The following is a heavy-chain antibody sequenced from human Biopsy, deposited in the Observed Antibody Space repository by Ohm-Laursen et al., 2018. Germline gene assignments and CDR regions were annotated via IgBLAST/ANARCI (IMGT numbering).Heavy chain of an antibody. CDR3: ARGSSYGYDFDY. Sequence: GTLSLTCTVSDGSNNSYYWNWTRQPPGKRLEWIVNIYYSGSTNFNPSLKSRVTISVDTSKNQFSLKLSSVTAADTAVYFCARGSSYGYDFDYWGQGTLVAVSS. J-gene: IGHJ4*02. V-gene: IGHV4-59*01. CDR2: IYYSGST. D-gene: IGHD5-18*01. CDR1: DGSNNSYY.